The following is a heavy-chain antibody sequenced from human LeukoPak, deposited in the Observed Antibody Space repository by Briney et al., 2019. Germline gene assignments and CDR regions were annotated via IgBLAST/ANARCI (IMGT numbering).Heavy chain of an antibody. CDR3: ARHFGGYNYFDY. D-gene: IGHD5-24*01. J-gene: IGHJ4*02. CDR1: GGSISSSSYY. CDR2: IYYSGST. V-gene: IGHV4-39*01. Sequence: KPSETLSLTCTVSGGSISSSSYYWGWIRQPPGKGLEWIGSIYYSGSTYYNPSLKSRVTISVDTSKNQFSLKLSSVTAADTAVYYCARHFGGYNYFDYWGQGTLVTVSS.